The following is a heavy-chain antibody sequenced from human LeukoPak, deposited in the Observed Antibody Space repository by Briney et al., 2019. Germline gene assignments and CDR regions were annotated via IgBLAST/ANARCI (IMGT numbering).Heavy chain of an antibody. CDR1: GGSTSSVEYY. D-gene: IGHD5-24*01. CDR2: IYYSGST. CDR3: ARYSRATGKLDY. J-gene: IGHJ4*02. Sequence: SETLSLTCTVSGGSTSSVEYYWSWIRQPPGKGLEWIGYIYYSGSTSYNPSLRSRVTISVDTSQNQFSLNLSSVTAADTAVYYCARYSRATGKLDYWGQGTLVTVSS. V-gene: IGHV4-30-4*01.